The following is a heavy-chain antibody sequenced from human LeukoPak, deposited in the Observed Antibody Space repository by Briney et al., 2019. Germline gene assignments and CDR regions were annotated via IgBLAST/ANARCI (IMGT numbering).Heavy chain of an antibody. D-gene: IGHD3-9*01. CDR2: ILPLFNAA. J-gene: IGHJ5*02. CDR3: ARQFDWGSP. V-gene: IGHV1-69*13. CDR1: GGNFNSYT. Sequence: SVKVSCKAFGGNFNSYTVNWVRQAPGQGLEWMGGILPLFNAADYAQKFRGRVTISAVESTSTAYMEVSSLTSEATAVYYCARQFDWGSPWGQGTLVTVSS.